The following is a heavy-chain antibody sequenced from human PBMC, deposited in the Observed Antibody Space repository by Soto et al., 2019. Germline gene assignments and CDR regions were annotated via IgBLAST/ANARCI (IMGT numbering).Heavy chain of an antibody. CDR2: VIPLLDAS. CDR3: ASGKSQMTQDRMGFYYSMDV. D-gene: IGHD1-1*01. V-gene: IGHV1-69*08. CDR1: GITFNNYT. Sequence: QVQLVQSGAEVKKPGSSVKISCTASGITFNNYTFSWVRRAPGQGLEWMGRVIPLLDASNYAEKFQDRVTITADRSTSTAYMELSGLKSEDSAIYYCASGKSQMTQDRMGFYYSMDVWGKGTTITVSS. J-gene: IGHJ6*03.